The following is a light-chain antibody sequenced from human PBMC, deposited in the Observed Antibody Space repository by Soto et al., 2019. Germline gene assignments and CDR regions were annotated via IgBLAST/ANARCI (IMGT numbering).Light chain of an antibody. Sequence: DIQMTQSPSTLSASVGDRVTITCRASQSISYWLAWYQQKPGKAPKLLIYKASSLKTGVPLRFSGSGSGTEFTLTISSLQPDDFASYYCQHYNSYPLTFGGGTKVEIK. CDR1: QSISYW. CDR2: KAS. V-gene: IGKV1-5*03. J-gene: IGKJ4*01. CDR3: QHYNSYPLT.